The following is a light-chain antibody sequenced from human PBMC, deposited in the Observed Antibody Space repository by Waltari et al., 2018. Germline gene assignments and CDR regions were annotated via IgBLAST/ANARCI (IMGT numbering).Light chain of an antibody. V-gene: IGKV3-15*01. CDR1: QSVSSY. Sequence: EIVMTQSPATLSVSPGERATLSCRASQSVSSYVAWYQQKPGQAPRLLIYSASTRATGIPARFIGSGSGTEFTLTISSLQSEDFAVYYCQQYNDRRTFGQGTKVEI. CDR2: SAS. J-gene: IGKJ1*01. CDR3: QQYNDRRT.